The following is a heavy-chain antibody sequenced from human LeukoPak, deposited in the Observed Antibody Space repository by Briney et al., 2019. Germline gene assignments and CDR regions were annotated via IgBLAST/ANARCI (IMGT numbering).Heavy chain of an antibody. CDR3: AKGRGYNYGYIFGYFDY. CDR2: ISGSGGTT. Sequence: GGSLRLSCAASGFTFSNYGMSWVRQAPGKGLEWVSAISGSGGTTYYADSVKGRFTISRDNAKNSLYLQMNSLRAEDTALYYCAKGRGYNYGYIFGYFDYWGQGTLVTVSS. D-gene: IGHD5-18*01. J-gene: IGHJ4*02. V-gene: IGHV3-23*01. CDR1: GFTFSNYG.